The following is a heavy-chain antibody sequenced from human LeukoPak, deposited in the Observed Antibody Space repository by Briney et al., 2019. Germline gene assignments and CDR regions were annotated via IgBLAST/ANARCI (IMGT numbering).Heavy chain of an antibody. J-gene: IGHJ4*02. CDR1: GGSFTGYF. D-gene: IGHD6-13*01. Sequence: SETLSLTCAVYGGSFTGYFWGWIRQSPGKGLEWIGDITHSGSTNYNPSLKSRVTISVDTSKNQFSLRLTSVTAADTAVYYCARQMSSSNSQPLTSFDYWGQGTLVTVSS. V-gene: IGHV4-34*01. CDR2: ITHSGST. CDR3: ARQMSSSNSQPLTSFDY.